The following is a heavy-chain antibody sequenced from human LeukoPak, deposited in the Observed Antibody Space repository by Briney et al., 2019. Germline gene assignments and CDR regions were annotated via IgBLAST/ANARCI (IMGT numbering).Heavy chain of an antibody. CDR2: VYQSGTT. CDR1: GGSISSYY. CDR3: ARHRGSLAYFDN. Sequence: SETLSLTCNVSGGSISSYYWSWIRQSPGKELEWIGYVYQSGTTSYSPSLKRRVTISADMSKNHFSLKLRSVTAADTAIYYCARHRGSLAYFDNWGQETLVTVST. V-gene: IGHV4-59*08. J-gene: IGHJ4*02. D-gene: IGHD1-26*01.